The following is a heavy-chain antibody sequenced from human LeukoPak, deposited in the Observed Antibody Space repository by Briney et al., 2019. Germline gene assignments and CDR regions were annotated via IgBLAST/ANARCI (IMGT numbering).Heavy chain of an antibody. CDR3: ARTYDYIWGSFRSHSFDS. V-gene: IGHV4-39*01. CDR2: IYYSGST. Sequence: SETLSLTCTVSGVSISSSNYYWGWIRQPPGKGLEWIGTIYYSGSTYYNPSLKSRVTLSVDTSKNQFSLKLSSVTAADTGVYYCARTYDYIWGSFRSHSFDSWGQGTLVTDSS. CDR1: GVSISSSNYY. J-gene: IGHJ4*02. D-gene: IGHD3-16*02.